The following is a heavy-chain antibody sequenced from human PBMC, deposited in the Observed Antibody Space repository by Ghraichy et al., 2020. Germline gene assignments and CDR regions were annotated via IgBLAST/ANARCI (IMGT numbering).Heavy chain of an antibody. V-gene: IGHV4-31*03. J-gene: IGHJ6*02. CDR3: ARDRRLGGYYYYGMDV. CDR2: IYYSGST. Sequence: TLSLTCTVSGGSISSGGYYWSWIRQHPGKGLEWIGYIYYSGSTYYNPSLKSRVTISVDTSKNQFSLKLSSVTAADTAVYYCARDRRLGGYYYYGMDVWGQGTTVTVSS. D-gene: IGHD6-19*01. CDR1: GGSISSGGYY.